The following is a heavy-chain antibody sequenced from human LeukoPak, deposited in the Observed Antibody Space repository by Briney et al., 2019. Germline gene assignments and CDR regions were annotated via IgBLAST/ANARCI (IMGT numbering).Heavy chain of an antibody. V-gene: IGHV4-34*01. CDR2: INHSGST. Sequence: PSETLSLTCAVYGGSFSGYYWSWIRQPPGKGLEWIGEINHSGSTNYNPSLKSRVTISVDTSKNQFSLKLSSVTAADTAVYYCARGPVAGTALDYRGQGTLVTVSS. CDR1: GGSFSGYY. CDR3: ARGPVAGTALDY. J-gene: IGHJ4*02. D-gene: IGHD6-19*01.